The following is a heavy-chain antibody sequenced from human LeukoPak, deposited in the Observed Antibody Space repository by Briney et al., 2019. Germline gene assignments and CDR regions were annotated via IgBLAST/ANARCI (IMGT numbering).Heavy chain of an antibody. D-gene: IGHD4-23*01. V-gene: IGHV3-30*18. CDR3: AKDPLYYGGNSFDP. CDR2: ISYDGSNK. Sequence: GGSLRLSCAASGFTFSSYGMHWVRQAPGKGLEWVAVISYDGSNKYYADSVKGRFTISRDNSKNTLYLQMNSLRAEDTAVYYCAKDPLYYGGNSFDPWGQGTLVTVSS. J-gene: IGHJ5*02. CDR1: GFTFSSYG.